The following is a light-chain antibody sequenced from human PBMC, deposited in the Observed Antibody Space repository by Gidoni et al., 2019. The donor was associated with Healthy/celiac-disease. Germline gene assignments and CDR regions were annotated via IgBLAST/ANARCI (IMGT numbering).Light chain of an antibody. J-gene: IGKJ1*01. CDR3: QQSYSTPWT. CDR2: AAS. CDR1: QSISSY. Sequence: FQMTQPPSSLSASVGDRVTITCRASQSISSYLNWYQQKPGKAPKLLIYAASSLQSGVPSRFSGSGSGTDFTLTISSLQPEDFATYYCQQSYSTPWTFGQGTKVEIK. V-gene: IGKV1-39*01.